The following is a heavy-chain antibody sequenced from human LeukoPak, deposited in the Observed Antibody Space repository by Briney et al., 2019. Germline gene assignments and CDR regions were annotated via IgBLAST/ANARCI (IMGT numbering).Heavy chain of an antibody. CDR1: GYTFTSYD. V-gene: IGHV1-8*03. D-gene: IGHD1-7*01. CDR3: ARAYRRITGTTRPHYYYCYMDV. Sequence: GASVKVSCKASGYTFTSYDINWVRQATGQGLEWMGWMNPNSGNTGYAQKFQGRVTITRNTSISTAYMELSSLRSEDTAVYYCARAYRRITGTTRPHYYYCYMDVWGKGTTVTVSS. J-gene: IGHJ6*03. CDR2: MNPNSGNT.